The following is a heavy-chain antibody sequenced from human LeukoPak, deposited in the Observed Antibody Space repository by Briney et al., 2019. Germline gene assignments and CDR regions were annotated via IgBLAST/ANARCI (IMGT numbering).Heavy chain of an antibody. CDR3: ARKMAGFDY. D-gene: IGHD5-24*01. CDR1: GFTFSTYW. J-gene: IGHJ4*02. CDR2: INTDGSST. V-gene: IGHV3-74*01. Sequence: PGGSLRLSCAASGFTFSTYWMHWVRQAPGKGLVWVSRINTDGSSTYYADSVKGRFTISRDNAKNTLYLQMNSLRAEDTAVYYCARKMAGFDYWGQGTLVTVSS.